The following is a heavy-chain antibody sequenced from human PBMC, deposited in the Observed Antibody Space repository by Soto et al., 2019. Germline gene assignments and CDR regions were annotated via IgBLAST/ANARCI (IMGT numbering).Heavy chain of an antibody. D-gene: IGHD6-19*01. CDR3: AKVQWLVGGWFDP. J-gene: IGHJ5*02. CDR2: MSGRGGST. V-gene: IGHV3-23*01. CDR1: GFTVSSYA. Sequence: EVQLLESGGGLVQPGGSLRLSCAASGFTVSSYAMSWVRQAPGKGLEWVSTMSGRGGSTYHADSVRGRFTISRDSSKNTLYLQMNSLRAEDTAVYYCAKVQWLVGGWFDPWGQGTVVTVSS.